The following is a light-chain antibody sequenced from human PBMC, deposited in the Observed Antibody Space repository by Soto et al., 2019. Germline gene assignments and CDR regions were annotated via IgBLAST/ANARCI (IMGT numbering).Light chain of an antibody. J-gene: IGKJ1*01. CDR2: LAS. V-gene: IGKV2-28*01. Sequence: VMTQSPLSLTVTPGEPASISCKSSQSLQHNNGNTLLDWYMQKPGQSPQLLIYLASRRAPGAPDRVSGSGSGTDFTLRISTVEADDAAIYYCMQDLQTPRTFGQGTKLEI. CDR1: QSLQHNNGNTL. CDR3: MQDLQTPRT.